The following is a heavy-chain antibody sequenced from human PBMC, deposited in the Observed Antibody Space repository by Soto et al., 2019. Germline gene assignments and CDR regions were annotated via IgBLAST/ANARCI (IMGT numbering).Heavy chain of an antibody. CDR3: SREKTALVIVDY. V-gene: IGHV3-11*01. Sequence: PGGSLRLSCAASGFTFSDYYMSWIRQAPGKGLEWVSYITSSGSTIYYADSVKGRFTISRDNAKNSLYLQMNSLRAEDTAVYYCSREKTALVIVDYWGQGTLVTVSS. CDR1: GFTFSDYY. CDR2: ITSSGSTI. J-gene: IGHJ4*02. D-gene: IGHD5-18*01.